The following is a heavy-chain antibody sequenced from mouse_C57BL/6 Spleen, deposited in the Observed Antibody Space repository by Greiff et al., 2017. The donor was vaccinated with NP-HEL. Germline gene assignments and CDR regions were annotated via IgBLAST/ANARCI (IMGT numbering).Heavy chain of an antibody. CDR1: GFTFSDYY. CDR2: ISNGGGST. V-gene: IGHV5-12*01. J-gene: IGHJ2*01. Sequence: EVKLVESGGGLVQPGGSLKLSCAASGFTFSDYYMYWVRQTPEKRLEWVAYISNGGGSTYYPDTVKGRFTISRDNAKNTLYLQMSRLKSEDTAMYYCARLIYGTYYFDYWGQGTTLTVSS. CDR3: ARLIYGTYYFDY. D-gene: IGHD2-1*01.